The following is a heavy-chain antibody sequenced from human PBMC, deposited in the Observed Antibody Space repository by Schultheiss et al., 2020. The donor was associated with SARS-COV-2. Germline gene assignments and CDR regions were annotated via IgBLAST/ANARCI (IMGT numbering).Heavy chain of an antibody. Sequence: SETLSLTCAVYGGSFSGYYWSWIRQPPGKGLEWIGRIYTSGSTNYNPSLKSRVTMSVDTSKNQFSLKLSSVTAADTAVYYCARDIAVEYYFDYWGQGTLVTVSS. D-gene: IGHD2-2*01. CDR1: GGSFSGYY. CDR3: ARDIAVEYYFDY. CDR2: IYTSGST. J-gene: IGHJ4*02. V-gene: IGHV4-59*10.